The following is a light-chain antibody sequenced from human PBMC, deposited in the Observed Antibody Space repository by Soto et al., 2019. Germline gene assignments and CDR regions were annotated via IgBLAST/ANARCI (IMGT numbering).Light chain of an antibody. V-gene: IGKV3-15*01. CDR3: QKYNNWPPIT. J-gene: IGKJ5*01. CDR2: GAS. CDR1: QSVSSN. Sequence: EIVMTQSPATLSVSPGERATLSCRASQSVSSNLAWYQQKPGQAPRLLIYGASTRATGIPARFSGSGSGTELTLTISSLQSEDFAVYYCQKYNNWPPITFGQGIRLEIK.